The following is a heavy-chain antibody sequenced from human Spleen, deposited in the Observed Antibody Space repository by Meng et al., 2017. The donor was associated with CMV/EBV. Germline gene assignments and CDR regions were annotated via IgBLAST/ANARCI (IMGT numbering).Heavy chain of an antibody. J-gene: IGHJ6*03. D-gene: IGHD3-10*01. CDR3: ARGGGSPQYYYYYMDV. V-gene: IGHV4-34*01. Sequence: QVQLQRWGAGLLKPSETLSLTCAVYGGSFSGYYWSWIRQPPGKGLEWIGEINHSGSTNYNPSLKSRVTISVDTSKNQFSLKLSSVTAADTAVYYCARGGGSPQYYYYYMDVWGKGTTVTVSS. CDR2: INHSGST. CDR1: GGSFSGYY.